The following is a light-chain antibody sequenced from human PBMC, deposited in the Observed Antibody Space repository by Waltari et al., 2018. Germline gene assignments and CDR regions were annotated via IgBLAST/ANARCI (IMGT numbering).Light chain of an antibody. CDR2: EDS. J-gene: IGLJ3*02. CDR3: YSTDSSGNHRV. Sequence: SYELTQPPSVSVSPGQPARITCPGDALPKQYAYWYQQKSGQAPVLVIYEDSKRPPGIPERFSGSSSGTMATLTISGAQVEDEADYYCYSTDSSGNHRVFGGGTKLTVL. CDR1: ALPKQY. V-gene: IGLV3-10*01.